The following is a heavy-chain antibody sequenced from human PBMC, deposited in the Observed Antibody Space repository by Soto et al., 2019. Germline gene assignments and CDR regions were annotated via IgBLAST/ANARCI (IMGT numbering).Heavy chain of an antibody. Sequence: SVKVSCKASGGTFSSYAISWVRQAPGQGLEWMGGIIPIFGTANYAQKFQGRVTITADKSTSTAYMELSSLRSEDTAVYYCARGIVVVQAAIGDYGMAVWGQGTTVTVSS. CDR3: ARGIVVVQAAIGDYGMAV. CDR2: IIPIFGTA. D-gene: IGHD2-2*01. J-gene: IGHJ6*02. CDR1: GGTFSSYA. V-gene: IGHV1-69*06.